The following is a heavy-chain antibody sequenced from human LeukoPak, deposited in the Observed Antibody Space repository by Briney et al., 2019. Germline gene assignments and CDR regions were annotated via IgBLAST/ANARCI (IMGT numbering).Heavy chain of an antibody. Sequence: SETLSLTCAVYGGSFSGYYWIWIRQPPGKGLEWIGEINHSGSTNYNPSLKSRVTISVDTSKNQFSLKLSSVTAADTAVYYCARGDGSYSHSDYWGQGTLVTVSS. CDR3: ARGDGSYSHSDY. CDR1: GGSFSGYY. V-gene: IGHV4-34*01. D-gene: IGHD1-26*01. J-gene: IGHJ4*02. CDR2: INHSGST.